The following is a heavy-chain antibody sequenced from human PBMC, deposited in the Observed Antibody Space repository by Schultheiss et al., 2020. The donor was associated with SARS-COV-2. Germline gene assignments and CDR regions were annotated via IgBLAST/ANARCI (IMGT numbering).Heavy chain of an antibody. J-gene: IGHJ6*03. Sequence: GGSLRLSCAASGFTFSSYWMHWVRQAPGKGLVWVSRINSDGSSTSYADSVKGRFTISRDNAKNTLYLQMNSLRAEDTAVYYCAKSHYDFWSGYYTTYYYYYMDVWGKGTTVTVSS. CDR1: GFTFSSYW. CDR3: AKSHYDFWSGYYTTYYYYYMDV. V-gene: IGHV3-74*01. D-gene: IGHD3-3*01. CDR2: INSDGSST.